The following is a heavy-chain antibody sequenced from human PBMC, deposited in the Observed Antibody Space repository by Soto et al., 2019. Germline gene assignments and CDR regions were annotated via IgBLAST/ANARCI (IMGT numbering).Heavy chain of an antibody. CDR2: IIPIFGTA. CDR3: ARGRGYSYGYFDY. Sequence: VASVKVSCKASGGTFSSYAISWVRQAPGQGLEWMGGIIPIFGTANYAQKFQGRVTITADESTSTAYMELSSLRSEDTAVYYCARGRGYSYGYFDYWGQGTLVTVSS. CDR1: GGTFSSYA. D-gene: IGHD5-18*01. V-gene: IGHV1-69*13. J-gene: IGHJ4*02.